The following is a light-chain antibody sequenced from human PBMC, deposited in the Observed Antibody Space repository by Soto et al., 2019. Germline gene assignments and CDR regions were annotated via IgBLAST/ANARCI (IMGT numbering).Light chain of an antibody. Sequence: EIVMTQSPATLSVSPGGRATLSCRASQSVRSYLAWYQQRPGQPPRLLIYGASTRATGIPARFSGSGSGTEFSLTISSLQSEDFALYYCQQYNTWPPRYTFGQGTQLEI. CDR2: GAS. J-gene: IGKJ2*01. CDR1: QSVRSY. CDR3: QQYNTWPPRYT. V-gene: IGKV3-15*01.